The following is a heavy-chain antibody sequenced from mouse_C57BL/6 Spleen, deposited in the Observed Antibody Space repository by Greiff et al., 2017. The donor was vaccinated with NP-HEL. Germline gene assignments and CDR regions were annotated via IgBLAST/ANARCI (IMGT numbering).Heavy chain of an antibody. V-gene: IGHV1-59*01. J-gene: IGHJ4*01. CDR3: ARSYYYGSIPSYAMDY. D-gene: IGHD1-1*01. CDR1: GYTFTSYW. CDR2: IDPSDSYT. Sequence: QVQLQQPGAELVRPGTSVKLSCKASGYTFTSYWMHWVKQRPGQGLEWIGVIDPSDSYTNYNQKFKGQATLTVDTSSSTAYMQLSSLTSEDSTVYYCARSYYYGSIPSYAMDYWGQGTSVTVSS.